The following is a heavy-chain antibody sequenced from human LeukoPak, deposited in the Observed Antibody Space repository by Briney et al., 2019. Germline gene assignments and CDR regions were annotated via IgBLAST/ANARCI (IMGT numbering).Heavy chain of an antibody. J-gene: IGHJ3*02. CDR1: GYTLTELS. D-gene: IGHD6-19*01. V-gene: IGHV1-24*01. CDR2: FDPEDGET. Sequence: ASVKVSCTVSGYTLTELSMHWVRQAPGKGLEWMGGFDPEDGETIYAQKFQGRVIMTEDTSTDTAYMELSSLRSEDTAVYYCARQWLVLEGNLGVFDIWGQGTMVTVSS. CDR3: ARQWLVLEGNLGVFDI.